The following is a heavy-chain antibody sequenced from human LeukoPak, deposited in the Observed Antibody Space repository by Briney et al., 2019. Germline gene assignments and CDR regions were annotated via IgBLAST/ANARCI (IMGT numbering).Heavy chain of an antibody. D-gene: IGHD2-2*01. CDR2: IIPIFGTA. Sequence: SVTVSCKASGGTFSSYAISWVRQAPGQGLEWMGGIIPIFGTANYAQKFQGRVTITADESTSTAYMELSSLRSEDTAVYYCARFPSEYCSGTSCYGDAFDIWGQGTMVTVSS. J-gene: IGHJ3*02. V-gene: IGHV1-69*13. CDR3: ARFPSEYCSGTSCYGDAFDI. CDR1: GGTFSSYA.